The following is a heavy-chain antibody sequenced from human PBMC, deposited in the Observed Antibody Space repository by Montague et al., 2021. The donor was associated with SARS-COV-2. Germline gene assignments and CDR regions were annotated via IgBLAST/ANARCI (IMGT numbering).Heavy chain of an antibody. Sequence: VTPTQTLTLTCTLSGLPLSTSGLCVGWIRQPPGKALEWLALTDWDDDKYYSPSLKTRLSISKDTSKNQVVLTMANMEPVDTATYYCARIPNDSWYVSYFDYWGQGILVTVSS. CDR2: TDWDDDK. D-gene: IGHD6-13*01. CDR3: ARIPNDSWYVSYFDY. J-gene: IGHJ4*02. CDR1: GLPLSTSGLC. V-gene: IGHV2-70*01.